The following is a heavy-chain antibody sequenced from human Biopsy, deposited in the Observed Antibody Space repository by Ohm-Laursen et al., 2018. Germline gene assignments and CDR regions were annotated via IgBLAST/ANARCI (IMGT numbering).Heavy chain of an antibody. J-gene: IGHJ5*02. V-gene: IGHV1-2*02. CDR1: GYTFTGYH. Sequence: SVKVSCKASGYTFTGYHVHWVRQAPGQGLEWMGWITAKTGDTNYAQKFQGGVTMTRDTSISTAYVDLSSLRSDDTAVYYCTRGGYYYDSLAYYYWFDPWGQGTLVTVSS. D-gene: IGHD3-22*01. CDR2: ITAKTGDT. CDR3: TRGGYYYDSLAYYYWFDP.